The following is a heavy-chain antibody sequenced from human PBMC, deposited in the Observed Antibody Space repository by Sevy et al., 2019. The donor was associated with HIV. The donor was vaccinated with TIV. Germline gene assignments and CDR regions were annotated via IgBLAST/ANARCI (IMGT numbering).Heavy chain of an antibody. CDR2: IYSGGST. CDR1: GFTVSSNY. D-gene: IGHD2-21*01. J-gene: IGHJ6*02. Sequence: GGSLRLSCAASGFTVSSNYMSWVRQAPGKGLEWVSVIYSGGSTYYADSVKGRFIISRDNSKNTLYLQMNSLRAEDTAVYYCAREGAIGYYYYYGMDVWGQGTTVTVSS. CDR3: AREGAIGYYYYYGMDV. V-gene: IGHV3-53*01.